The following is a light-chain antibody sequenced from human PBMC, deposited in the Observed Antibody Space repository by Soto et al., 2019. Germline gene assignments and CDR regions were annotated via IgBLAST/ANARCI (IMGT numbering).Light chain of an antibody. V-gene: IGKV1-39*01. CDR1: QSISSN. J-gene: IGKJ2*01. CDR3: QQSYSIPYT. Sequence: DLQMTQSPSSLSAFVGDRVTITCRASQSISSNLNWYQQIPEKAPKLLIYIASTLQTGVPSRFNGSGSGTDFTLTISSLQPEDFATYYCQQSYSIPYTFGQGTKMEIK. CDR2: IAS.